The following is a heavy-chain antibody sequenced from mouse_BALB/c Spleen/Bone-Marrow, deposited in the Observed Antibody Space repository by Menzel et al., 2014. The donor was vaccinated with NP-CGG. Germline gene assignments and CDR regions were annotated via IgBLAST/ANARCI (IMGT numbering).Heavy chain of an antibody. CDR1: GFTFSSYD. Sequence: EVMLVESGGVLVQPGGSLKLSCAASGFTFSSYDMSWVRQTPVKRLELVATINTNGGTTYYPDSVKGRFTISRDNAKSTLYLQMSSLKSADTAIYYCARNRYDWFAYWGQGTLVTVSA. V-gene: IGHV5-6-3*01. CDR3: ARNRYDWFAY. CDR2: INTNGGTT. D-gene: IGHD2-14*01. J-gene: IGHJ3*01.